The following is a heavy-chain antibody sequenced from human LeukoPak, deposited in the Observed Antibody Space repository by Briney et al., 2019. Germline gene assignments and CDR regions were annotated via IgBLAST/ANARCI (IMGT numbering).Heavy chain of an antibody. CDR1: GFTFSTYT. V-gene: IGHV3-21*01. CDR2: ISSSSNYI. J-gene: IGHJ3*02. Sequence: PGGSLRLSCGASGFTFSTYTMNWVPQAPGKGLEWVSSISSSSNYIYYADSVKGRFTISRDNAKNSLYLQMNSLRAEDTAVYYCAREGTDAFDIWGRGTMVTVSS. CDR3: AREGTDAFDI.